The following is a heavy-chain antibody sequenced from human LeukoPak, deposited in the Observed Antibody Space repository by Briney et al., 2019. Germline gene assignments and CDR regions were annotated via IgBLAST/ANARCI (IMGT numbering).Heavy chain of an antibody. V-gene: IGHV3-23*01. CDR3: ATYRQVLLPFES. D-gene: IGHD2-8*02. CDR2: IFPSGGEI. Sequence: GGSLRLSCAASGFTFSTFAMIWVRQPPGKGLDWVSSIFPSGGEIHYADSVRGRFTISRDNSKSTLSLQMNSLRAEDTAIYYCATYRQVLLPFESWGQGTLVTVSS. CDR1: GFTFSTFA. J-gene: IGHJ4*02.